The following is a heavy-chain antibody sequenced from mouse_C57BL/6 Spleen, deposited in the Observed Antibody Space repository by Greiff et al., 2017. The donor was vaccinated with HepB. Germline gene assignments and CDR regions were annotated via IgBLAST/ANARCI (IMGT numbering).Heavy chain of an antibody. CDR1: GYTFTSYG. D-gene: IGHD1-1*01. J-gene: IGHJ4*01. CDR3: ARGGSYYGSSFSYYYAMDD. CDR2: IYPRSGNT. Sequence: QVQLQQSGAELARPGASVKLSCKASGYTFTSYGISWVKQRTGQGLEWIGEIYPRSGNTYYNEKFKGKATLTADKSSSTAYMELRSLTSEDSAVYFCARGGSYYGSSFSYYYAMDDWGQGTSVTVSS. V-gene: IGHV1-81*01.